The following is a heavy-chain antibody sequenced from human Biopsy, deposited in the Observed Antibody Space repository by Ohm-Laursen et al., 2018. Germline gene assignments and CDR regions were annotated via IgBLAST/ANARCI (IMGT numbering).Heavy chain of an antibody. Sequence: SLRLSCAASGSTFDDNAMHWVRQAPGKGLEWVSGISWNSGIKDYADSVKGRFAISRDNAKNSLYLQMSSLRAEDTASYYCTKARGRFLEWVDPFDIWGQGTMVTVSS. CDR1: GSTFDDNA. D-gene: IGHD3-3*01. CDR3: TKARGRFLEWVDPFDI. J-gene: IGHJ3*02. CDR2: ISWNSGIK. V-gene: IGHV3-9*01.